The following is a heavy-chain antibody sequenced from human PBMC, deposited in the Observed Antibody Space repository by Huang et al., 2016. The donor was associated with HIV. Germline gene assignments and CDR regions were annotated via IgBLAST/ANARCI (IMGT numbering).Heavy chain of an antibody. J-gene: IGHJ4*02. CDR3: ARDNHDFWRGYRRMYFFDH. CDR2: IDYSGRT. V-gene: IGHV4-59*11. D-gene: IGHD3-3*01. CDR1: GGSISTHY. Sequence: QVQLQESGPGLVKPSETLSLTCTVSGGSISTHYWSWFRQPPGKGLEWIGSIDYSGRTNDSPSLKSRVTILLDTSKNQFSLRVNSVTAADTAMYYCARDNHDFWRGYRRMYFFDHWGQGTLVTVSS.